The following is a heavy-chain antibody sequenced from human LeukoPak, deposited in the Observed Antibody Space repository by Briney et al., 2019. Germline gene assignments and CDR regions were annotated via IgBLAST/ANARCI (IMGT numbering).Heavy chain of an antibody. D-gene: IGHD1-26*01. CDR2: IKHDSSET. V-gene: IGHV3-7*01. Sequence: PGGSLRLSCAASGFTISRYWMSWVRLVPGKGPEGVAHIKHDSSETYYVDSVRGRFIISRDNVKNSLYLQMNSLRVEDTAVYHCARGPTDFDASDIWGHGTLVTVSS. CDR3: ARGPTDFDASDI. CDR1: GFTISRYW. J-gene: IGHJ3*02.